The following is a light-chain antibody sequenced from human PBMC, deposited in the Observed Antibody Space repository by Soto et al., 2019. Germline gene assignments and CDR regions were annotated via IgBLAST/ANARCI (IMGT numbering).Light chain of an antibody. V-gene: IGKV3-15*01. CDR2: DAS. Sequence: EIVMTQSPATLSVSPGERATLSCRASQSISRNLAWYQQKPGQAPRLLIYDASTRATGIPARFSGSGSGTEFAVTISSLQSGDFAVYYCQQYNDWAYTFGQGTKLEIK. J-gene: IGKJ2*01. CDR3: QQYNDWAYT. CDR1: QSISRN.